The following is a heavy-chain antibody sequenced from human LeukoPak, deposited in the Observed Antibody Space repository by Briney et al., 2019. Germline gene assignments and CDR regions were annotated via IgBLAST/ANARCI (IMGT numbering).Heavy chain of an antibody. CDR1: GYSISSGSYY. CDR3: ARDQKGPFDY. CDR2: IYTSGST. V-gene: IGHV4-61*02. Sequence: SEILSLTCTVSGYSISSGSYYWSWIRQPAGKGLEWIGRIYTSGSTNYNPSLKSRVTISVDTSKNQFSLKLNSVTAADTAVYYCARDQKGPFDYWGQGTLVTVSS. J-gene: IGHJ4*02.